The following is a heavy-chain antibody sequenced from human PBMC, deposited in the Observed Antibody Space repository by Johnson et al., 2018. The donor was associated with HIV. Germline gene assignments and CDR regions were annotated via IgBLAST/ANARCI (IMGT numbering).Heavy chain of an antibody. Sequence: QVQLVESGGGVVQPGRSLRLSCAASGFTFSSYAMHWVRQAPGKGLDWVAVISDDGSNEYYADSVKGRFAISRDNSKNTLYLQMNSLRAEDTAVYYCWRESLAWELPDAFDIWGQGTMVTVS. CDR2: ISDDGSNE. V-gene: IGHV3-30*09. D-gene: IGHD1-26*01. J-gene: IGHJ3*02. CDR3: WRESLAWELPDAFDI. CDR1: GFTFSSYA.